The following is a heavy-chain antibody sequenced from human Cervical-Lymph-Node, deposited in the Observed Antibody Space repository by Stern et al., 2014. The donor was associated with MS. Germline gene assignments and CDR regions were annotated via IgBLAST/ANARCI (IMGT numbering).Heavy chain of an antibody. D-gene: IGHD4-11*01. V-gene: IGHV1-69*01. J-gene: IGHJ6*02. CDR1: GGTFSSYP. CDR3: ARDRDSTVTTFGGLDV. Sequence: QLVQSGAEVKKPGSSVKVSCKASGGTFSSYPISWVRQAPGQGLEWMGGIIPIFGTANFAQKFQGRLTITADESTSTAYMELGSLRSEDTAVYYCARDRDSTVTTFGGLDVWGQGTPVTVSS. CDR2: IIPIFGTA.